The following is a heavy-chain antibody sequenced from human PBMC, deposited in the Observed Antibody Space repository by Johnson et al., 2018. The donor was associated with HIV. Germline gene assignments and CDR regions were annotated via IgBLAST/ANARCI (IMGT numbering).Heavy chain of an antibody. CDR2: IYSSGST. CDR3: ARDGESNQRPLGDAFDI. CDR1: GFTFHEYA. D-gene: IGHD7-27*01. V-gene: IGHV3-66*01. Sequence: VQLVESGGGVVQPGRSLRLACAASGFTFHEYAMHWVRQTPGKGLEWVSVIYSSGSTYYADSVKGRFTFSRDNSKNTVYLQMNSLRAEDTAVYYCARDGESNQRPLGDAFDIWGQGTMVTVSS. J-gene: IGHJ3*02.